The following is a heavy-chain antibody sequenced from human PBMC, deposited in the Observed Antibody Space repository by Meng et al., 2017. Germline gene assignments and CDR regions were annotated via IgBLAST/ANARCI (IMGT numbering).Heavy chain of an antibody. CDR1: GGSFSHYA. Sequence: SVKVSCKASGGSFSHYAFNRVRQGPGQGLEWMGRVIPFLDRTDYEQKFQGRFTIITDESTTTTCMDLVSLPSADTAVYFCAIDASPYYSGSGSYYKVGKFDYWGQGVLVTVSS. J-gene: IGHJ4*02. CDR2: VIPFLDRT. CDR3: AIDASPYYSGSGSYYKVGKFDY. D-gene: IGHD3-10*01. V-gene: IGHV1-69*05.